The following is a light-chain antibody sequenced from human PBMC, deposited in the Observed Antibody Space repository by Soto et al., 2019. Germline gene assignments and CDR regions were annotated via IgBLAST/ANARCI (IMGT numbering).Light chain of an antibody. J-gene: IGKJ1*01. CDR2: AAS. CDR3: QQSFSTPRT. Sequence: DIQMTQTQSSLSASVGDRFTIAFRSSQTISNFLNWYQQKPGKAPKLLVYAASGLQSGVPSRFSASGSGTDFTLTITSLQPEDFATYFCQQSFSTPRTSGQGTKADI. CDR1: QTISNF. V-gene: IGKV1-39*01.